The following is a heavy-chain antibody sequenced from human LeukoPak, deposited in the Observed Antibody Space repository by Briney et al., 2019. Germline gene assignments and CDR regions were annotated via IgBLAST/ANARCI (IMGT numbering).Heavy chain of an antibody. CDR1: GGTFSSYA. CDR2: IIPIFGTS. J-gene: IGHJ6*03. CDR3: ARLDSSSSWPYYYYMDV. D-gene: IGHD6-6*01. Sequence: ASVKVSFKGSGGTFSSYAIRWVRQAPGHGLELMGGIIPIFGTSNYAQKFKGRVTITADEATSTAYMELGSLRSEDTAVYYCARLDSSSSWPYYYYMDVWGKGTTVTVSS. V-gene: IGHV1-69*13.